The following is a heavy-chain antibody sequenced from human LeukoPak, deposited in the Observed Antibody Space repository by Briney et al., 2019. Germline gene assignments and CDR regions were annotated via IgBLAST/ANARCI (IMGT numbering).Heavy chain of an antibody. CDR1: GYTFTGYY. CDR2: INPNSGGT. J-gene: IGHJ4*02. D-gene: IGHD3-22*01. CDR3: ARGVGDYYDSSGTIYFDY. Sequence: ASVTVSCKASGYTFTGYYMHWVRQAPGQGLEWMGWINPNSGGTNYAQKFQGWVTMTRDTSISTAYMELSRLRSDDTAVYYCARGVGDYYDSSGTIYFDYWGQGTLVTVSS. V-gene: IGHV1-2*04.